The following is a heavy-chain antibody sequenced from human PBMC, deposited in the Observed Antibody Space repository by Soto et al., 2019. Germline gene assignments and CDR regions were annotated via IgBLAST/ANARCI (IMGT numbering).Heavy chain of an antibody. V-gene: IGHV1-18*04. Sequence: QIQLVQSGAEVKKPGASVKVSCKASGFSFTSYGITWVRQAPGQGPEWLGWITAENDNTNYAQKFQGRATLTTDRATNTAYMELRGLRSDDTALYYCARVVLEWLPTSGFDFWGQGTLVTVSS. J-gene: IGHJ4*02. CDR1: GFSFTSYG. D-gene: IGHD3-3*01. CDR3: ARVVLEWLPTSGFDF. CDR2: ITAENDNT.